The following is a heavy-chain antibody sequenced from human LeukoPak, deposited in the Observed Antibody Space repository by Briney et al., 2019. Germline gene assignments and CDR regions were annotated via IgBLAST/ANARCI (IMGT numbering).Heavy chain of an antibody. Sequence: SETLSLTCTVSGGSISSYYWSWIRQPPGKGLEWIGYIYYSGSTNYNPSLKSRVTISVDTSKNQFSLKLSSVTAADTAVYYCARDQGGQQLGYWGQGTLVTVSS. V-gene: IGHV4-59*01. D-gene: IGHD6-13*01. CDR2: IYYSGST. CDR1: GGSISSYY. J-gene: IGHJ4*02. CDR3: ARDQGGQQLGY.